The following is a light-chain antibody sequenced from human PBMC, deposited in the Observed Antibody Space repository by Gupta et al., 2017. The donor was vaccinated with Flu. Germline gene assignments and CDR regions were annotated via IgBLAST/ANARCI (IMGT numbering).Light chain of an antibody. V-gene: IGLV3-25*03. CDR3: QSADSSDTWV. J-gene: IGLJ3*02. CDR2: KDD. CDR1: AWPKQY. Sequence: AGDAWPKQYVYCYQQKPGRAPVLVIYKDDGRPSGIPERFSGSGSGTTVTLTISDVQAEDEADYYCQSADSSDTWVFGGGTKLTVL.